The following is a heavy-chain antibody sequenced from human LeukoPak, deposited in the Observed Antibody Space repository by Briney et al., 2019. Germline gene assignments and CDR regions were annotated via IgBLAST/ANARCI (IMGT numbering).Heavy chain of an antibody. CDR3: ARELNAFDI. J-gene: IGHJ3*02. Sequence: GGSLRLSCATSGFTFGTNSMNWVRQAPGKGLEWVSYISSSSTIYYTDSVKGRFTISRDNAKNSLSLQMNSLRAEDTAVYYCARELNAFDIWGQGTMVTVSS. CDR1: GFTFGTNS. D-gene: IGHD4/OR15-4a*01. CDR2: ISSSSTI. V-gene: IGHV3-48*01.